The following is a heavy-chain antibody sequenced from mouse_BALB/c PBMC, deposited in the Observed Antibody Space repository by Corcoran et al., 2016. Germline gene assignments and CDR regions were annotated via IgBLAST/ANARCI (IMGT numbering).Heavy chain of an antibody. J-gene: IGHJ4*01. Sequence: QIQLVQSGPELKKPGVTVKLSCKASGYTFTNFGIHWVKQAPGKGLKWMGWINTYTGEPTYADDFKGRFAFSLETSASTAYLQINNLKNEETATYFCAREPYAMDYWGQGSSVTVAS. CDR3: AREPYAMDY. V-gene: IGHV9-3-1*01. CDR2: INTYTGEP. CDR1: GYTFTNFG.